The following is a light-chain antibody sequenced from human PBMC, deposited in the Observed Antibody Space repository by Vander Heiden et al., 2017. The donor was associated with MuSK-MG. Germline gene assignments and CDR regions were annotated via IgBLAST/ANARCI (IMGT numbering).Light chain of an antibody. J-gene: IGLJ1*01. V-gene: IGLV2-14*01. CDR1: RSDVDAYNY. CDR3: YSYTITTRV. CDR2: DVT. Sequence: SAMTHPASVSGSPGRSITLSCPGSRSDVDAYNYVSWYQQHTGKAPKLFIYDVTNRPSGVSNRFSGSKSGNTASLTISGLQAEDEADYYGYSYTITTRVFGTGTKVTVL.